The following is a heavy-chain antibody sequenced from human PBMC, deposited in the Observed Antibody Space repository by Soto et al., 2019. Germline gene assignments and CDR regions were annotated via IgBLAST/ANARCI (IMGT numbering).Heavy chain of an antibody. Sequence: QVQLVQSGAEMKKPGSSVKVSCQSSGGTFNTYAMNWVRQAPGQGPEWMGDISPMFGAANYAPKFQGRVTTTADESTGTSDMPLSSLTSEDTALYFCQREVQVHTPAFVYWGQGTQVTVSS. D-gene: IGHD3-10*01. J-gene: IGHJ4*02. CDR3: QREVQVHTPAFVY. CDR2: ISPMFGAA. CDR1: GGTFNTYA. V-gene: IGHV1-69*19.